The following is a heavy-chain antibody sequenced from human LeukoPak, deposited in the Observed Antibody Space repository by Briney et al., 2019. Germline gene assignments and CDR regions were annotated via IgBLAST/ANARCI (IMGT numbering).Heavy chain of an antibody. D-gene: IGHD6-6*01. CDR1: GGSISSYY. Sequence: SETLSLTCTVSGGSISSYYRSWIRQPPGKGLEWIGYIYYSGSTNYNPSLKSRVTVSVDTSKNQFSLKLSSVTAADTAVYYCARDRRIAARQSVFDYWGQGTLVTVSS. V-gene: IGHV4-59*01. CDR3: ARDRRIAARQSVFDY. CDR2: IYYSGST. J-gene: IGHJ4*02.